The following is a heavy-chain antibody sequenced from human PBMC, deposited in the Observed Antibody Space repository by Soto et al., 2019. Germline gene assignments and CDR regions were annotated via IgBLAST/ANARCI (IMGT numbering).Heavy chain of an antibody. Sequence: PSQTLSLTCAISGDSVSGNSAAWNWIRQSPSRGLEWLGRTYYRSKWYNDYAVSVKSRITINPDTSKNQFSLQLNSVTPEDTAVYYCARAAITGTLTSYNWFDPWGQGNMVTVSS. CDR3: ARAAITGTLTSYNWFDP. D-gene: IGHD1-20*01. J-gene: IGHJ5*02. CDR2: TYYRSKWYN. CDR1: GDSVSGNSAA. V-gene: IGHV6-1*01.